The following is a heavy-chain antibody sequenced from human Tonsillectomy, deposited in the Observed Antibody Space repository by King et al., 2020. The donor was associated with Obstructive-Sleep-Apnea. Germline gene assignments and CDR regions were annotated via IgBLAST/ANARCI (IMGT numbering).Heavy chain of an antibody. CDR1: GFTFSSYA. CDR2: ISYDGSNK. Sequence: QVQLVESGGGVVQPGRSLRLSCAASGFTFSSYAMHWVRQAPGKGLEWVAVISYDGSNKYYADSVKGRFTISRDNSKNTLYLQMNSLRAEDTAVYYCARDHYDSSGYGYFDYWGQGTLVTVSS. V-gene: IGHV3-30*04. D-gene: IGHD3-22*01. CDR3: ARDHYDSSGYGYFDY. J-gene: IGHJ4*02.